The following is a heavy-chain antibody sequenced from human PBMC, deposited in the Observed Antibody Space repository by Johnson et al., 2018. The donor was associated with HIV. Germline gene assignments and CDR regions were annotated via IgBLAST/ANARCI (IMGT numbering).Heavy chain of an antibody. D-gene: IGHD2-2*01. CDR1: GFTFSSYD. CDR2: IGTAGDT. CDR3: AREYCSSTSCRDAFDI. J-gene: IGHJ3*02. V-gene: IGHV3-13*01. Sequence: VQLVESGGGLVQPGGSLRLSCAASGFTFSSYDMHWVRQATGKGLEWVSAIGTAGDTYYPDSVKGRFTISRDNAKNSLYLQMNSLRAEDTAVYYCAREYCSSTSCRDAFDIWGQGTMVTVSS.